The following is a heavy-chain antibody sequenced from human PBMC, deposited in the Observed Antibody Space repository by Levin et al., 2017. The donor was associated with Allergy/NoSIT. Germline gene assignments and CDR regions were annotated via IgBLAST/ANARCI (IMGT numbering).Heavy chain of an antibody. CDR3: ARVFTSYFDY. D-gene: IGHD3-10*02. CDR2: IKQDGSEK. CDR1: GFTFSSYW. Sequence: GESLKISCAASGFTFSSYWMSWVRQAPGKGLEWVANIKQDGSEKYYVDSVKGRFTISRDNAKNSLYLQMNSLRAEDTAVYYCARVFTSYFDYWGQGTLVTVSS. V-gene: IGHV3-7*01. J-gene: IGHJ4*02.